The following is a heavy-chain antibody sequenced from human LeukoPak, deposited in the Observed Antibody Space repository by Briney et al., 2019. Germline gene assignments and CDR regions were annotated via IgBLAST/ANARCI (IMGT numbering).Heavy chain of an antibody. CDR3: ARGTRVVYYYYYMDV. CDR2: ISSSGSTI. V-gene: IGHV3-48*04. CDR1: GFTFSSYS. Sequence: GSLRLSCAASGFTFSSYSMNWVRQAPGKGLEWVSYISSSGSTIYYADSVKGRFTISRDNAKNSLYLQMNSLRAEDTAVYYCARGTRVVYYYYYMDVWGKGTTVTISS. J-gene: IGHJ6*03. D-gene: IGHD3-10*01.